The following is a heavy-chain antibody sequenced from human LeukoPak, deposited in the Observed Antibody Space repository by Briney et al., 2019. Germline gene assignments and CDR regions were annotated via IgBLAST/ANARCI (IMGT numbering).Heavy chain of an antibody. CDR1: GFTFSSYS. V-gene: IGHV3-21*01. CDR2: ISSSSSYI. J-gene: IGHJ4*02. D-gene: IGHD6-19*01. CDR3: ARGYSSGWPPDY. Sequence: GGSLRLSCAASGFTFSSYSMNWVRQAPGKGLEWVSSISSSSSYIYYADSVEGRFTISRDNAKNSLYLQMNSLRAEDTAVYYCARGYSSGWPPDYWGQGTLVTVPS.